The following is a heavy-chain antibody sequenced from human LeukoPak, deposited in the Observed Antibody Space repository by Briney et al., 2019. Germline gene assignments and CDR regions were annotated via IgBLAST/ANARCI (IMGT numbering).Heavy chain of an antibody. CDR1: RYTFTTYY. CDR2: INPISGST. V-gene: IGHV1-46*01. D-gene: IGHD6-19*01. J-gene: IGHJ4*02. Sequence: ASVKVSCKASRYTFTTYYMHWVRQAPGQGLEWMGIINPISGSTSNAQKFQGRVTMTRDTSTSTVNMELSSLRAEDTAVYYCARDSGIGVAVYSFDYWGQGTLVTVSS. CDR3: ARDSGIGVAVYSFDY.